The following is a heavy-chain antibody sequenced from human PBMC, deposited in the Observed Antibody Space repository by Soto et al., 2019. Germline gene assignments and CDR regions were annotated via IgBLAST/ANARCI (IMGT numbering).Heavy chain of an antibody. D-gene: IGHD5-12*01. CDR2: IYPGDSDT. V-gene: IGHV5-51*01. Sequence: PGESLKISCKGSGYSFTSFWIGWVRQMPGKGLEWMGIIYPGDSDTRYSPSFQGQVTISADKSISTAYLQWSSLKAPDTSMYYCARGHAYSGYAPGYYWGQGTLVTVSS. J-gene: IGHJ4*02. CDR3: ARGHAYSGYAPGYY. CDR1: GYSFTSFW.